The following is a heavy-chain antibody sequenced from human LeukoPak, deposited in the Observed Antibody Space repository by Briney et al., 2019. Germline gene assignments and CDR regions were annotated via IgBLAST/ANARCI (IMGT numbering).Heavy chain of an antibody. CDR1: GYTFTANY. CDR3: ASGDYGDPPLNY. J-gene: IGHJ4*02. Sequence: ASVRVSSEDSGYTFTANYMHWGRQAPGEGVGRMGWINPNSGGTNYAQKFQGRVTMTRDTSISTAYMELSRLRFDDTAVYYCASGDYGDPPLNYWGQGTLVTVSS. V-gene: IGHV1-2*02. CDR2: INPNSGGT. D-gene: IGHD4-17*01.